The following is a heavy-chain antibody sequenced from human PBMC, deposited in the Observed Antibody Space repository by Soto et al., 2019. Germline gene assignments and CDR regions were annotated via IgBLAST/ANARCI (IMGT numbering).Heavy chain of an antibody. D-gene: IGHD3-10*01. CDR1: GFTFSSYD. CDR3: ARGTNGSGSYYLYYYYGMDV. V-gene: IGHV3-13*04. Sequence: PGGSLRLSCAASGFTFSSYDMHWVRQATGKGLEWVSAIGTAGDTYYPGSVKGRFTISRENAKNSLYLQMNSLRAGDTAVYYCARGTNGSGSYYLYYYYGMDVWGQGTTVTVSS. CDR2: IGTAGDT. J-gene: IGHJ6*02.